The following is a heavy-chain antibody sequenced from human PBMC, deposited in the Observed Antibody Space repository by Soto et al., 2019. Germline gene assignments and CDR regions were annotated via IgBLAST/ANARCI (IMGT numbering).Heavy chain of an antibody. CDR1: GYTLTNYG. CDR3: AREGYCSSSMCSGGYYYMDV. V-gene: IGHV1-18*01. D-gene: IGHD2-2*01. J-gene: IGHJ6*03. Sequence: QVQLVQSGGEVKNPGASVKVSCKAFGYTLTNYGISWVRQAPGQGLEWMGWISAYNGHANYAQKFQGRVRLTTDRPTTTAYMEVRSMGSEETAEYYCAREGYCSSSMCSGGYYYMDVWGKGTTVTVS. CDR2: ISAYNGHA.